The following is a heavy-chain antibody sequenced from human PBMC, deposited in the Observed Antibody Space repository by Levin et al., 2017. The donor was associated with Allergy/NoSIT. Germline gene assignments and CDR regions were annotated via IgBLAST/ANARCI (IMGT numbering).Heavy chain of an antibody. CDR3: ARQPYTNSFDY. Sequence: GESLKISCKASGYSFTSYWIGWVRQMPGKGLEWMGIIYPGDSDTRYSPSFQGQVTISADKSISTAYLQWSSLKASNTAMYYCARQPYTNSFDYWGQGTLVTVSS. V-gene: IGHV5-51*01. CDR2: IYPGDSDT. J-gene: IGHJ4*02. CDR1: GYSFTSYW. D-gene: IGHD6-13*01.